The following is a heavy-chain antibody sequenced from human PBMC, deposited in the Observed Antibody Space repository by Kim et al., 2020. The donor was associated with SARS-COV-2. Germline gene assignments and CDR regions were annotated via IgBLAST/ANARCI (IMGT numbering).Heavy chain of an antibody. CDR3: ARAPVLLWFGEALHTSGVDY. CDR2: ISSSSSTI. V-gene: IGHV3-48*02. CDR1: GFTFSSYS. J-gene: IGHJ4*02. D-gene: IGHD3-10*01. Sequence: GGSLRLSCAASGFTFSSYSMNWVRQAPGKGLEWVSYISSSSSTIYYADSVKGRFTISRDNAKNSLYLQMNSLRDEDTAVYYCARAPVLLWFGEALHTSGVDYWGQGTLVTVSS.